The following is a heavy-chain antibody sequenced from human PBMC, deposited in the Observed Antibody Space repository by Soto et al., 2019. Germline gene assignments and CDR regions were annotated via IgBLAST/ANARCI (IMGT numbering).Heavy chain of an antibody. Sequence: ASVKVSCKASGYTFTGYYMHWVRQAPGQGLEWMGWINPNSGGTNYAQKFQGRVTMTRDTSISTAYMELSRLRSDDTAVYYCARDIVVVNAIRTLPWFDPWGQGTLVTVYS. V-gene: IGHV1-2*02. J-gene: IGHJ5*02. CDR1: GYTFTGYY. CDR3: ARDIVVVNAIRTLPWFDP. D-gene: IGHD2-21*01. CDR2: INPNSGGT.